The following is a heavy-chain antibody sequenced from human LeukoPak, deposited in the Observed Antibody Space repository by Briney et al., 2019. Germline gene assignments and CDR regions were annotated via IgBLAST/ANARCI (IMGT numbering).Heavy chain of an antibody. CDR2: INPNSGGT. CDR1: GYTFTSYY. Sequence: WASVRVSCTASGYTFTSYYMHWVRQAPGQGLEWMGWINPNSGGTNYAQKFQGRVTMTRDTSISTAYMELSRLRSDDTAVYYCARERWSIAARRNTGYFDYWGQGTLVTVSS. CDR3: ARERWSIAARRNTGYFDY. D-gene: IGHD6-6*01. V-gene: IGHV1-2*02. J-gene: IGHJ4*02.